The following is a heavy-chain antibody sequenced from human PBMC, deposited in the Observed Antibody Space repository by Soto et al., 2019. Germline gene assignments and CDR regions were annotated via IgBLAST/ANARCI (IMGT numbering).Heavy chain of an antibody. CDR2: FDPEDGET. Sequence: GASVKVSCKVSGYTLTELSMHWVRQAPGKGLEWMGGFDPEDGETIYAQKFQGRVTMTEDTSTDTAYMELSSLRSEDTAVYYCATEAAAASRRGVYYYGMDVWGQGTTVTVSS. CDR3: ATEAAAASRRGVYYYGMDV. CDR1: GYTLTELS. D-gene: IGHD6-13*01. V-gene: IGHV1-24*01. J-gene: IGHJ6*02.